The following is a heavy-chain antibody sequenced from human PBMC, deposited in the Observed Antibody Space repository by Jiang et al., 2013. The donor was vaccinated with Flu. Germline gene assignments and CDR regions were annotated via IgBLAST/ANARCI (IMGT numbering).Heavy chain of an antibody. CDR1: GFTFSTYW. Sequence: GLVQPGGSLRLSCAASGFTFSTYWMSWVRQAPGKGLEWVANIKEDGSEKYYAASVKGRFTISRDNAKNSLYLQMNSLRVEDTAVYYCTRGGGYGGDYWGQGTLVTVSS. CDR2: IKEDGSEK. D-gene: IGHD4-23*01. CDR3: TRGGGYGGDY. J-gene: IGHJ4*02. V-gene: IGHV3-7*03.